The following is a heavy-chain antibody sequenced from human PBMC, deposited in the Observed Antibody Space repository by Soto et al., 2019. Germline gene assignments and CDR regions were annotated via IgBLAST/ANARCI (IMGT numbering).Heavy chain of an antibody. V-gene: IGHV3-23*01. J-gene: IGHJ4*02. CDR1: GFPFSSYA. D-gene: IGHD3-22*01. CDR3: AKDHAPTDYYDSSGYSHFDY. Sequence: GRPLRLSCPASGFPFSSYAMSWVRQAPGKGLEWVSGISGSGGSTYYADSVKGRFTISRDNSKNPLYLQMNSLRAEDTAVYYCAKDHAPTDYYDSSGYSHFDYWGQGTLVTVS. CDR2: ISGSGGST.